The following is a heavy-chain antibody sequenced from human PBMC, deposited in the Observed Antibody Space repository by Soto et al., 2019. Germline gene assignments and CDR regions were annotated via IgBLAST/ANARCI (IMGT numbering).Heavy chain of an antibody. CDR3: AKDGAPRYCSGRSCHPAGAY. V-gene: IGHV3-30*18. J-gene: IGHJ4*02. CDR1: GFTFSNYG. Sequence: QVQLVESGGGVVQPGRSLRLSCAGSGFTFSNYGLHWVRQTPGKGLEWVAFISHDGSNKYYADSVKGRFTISRDSSKSTLHLQMDSLRVEDTAVYYCAKDGAPRYCSGRSCHPAGAYWGQGTLVTVSS. CDR2: ISHDGSNK. D-gene: IGHD2-15*01.